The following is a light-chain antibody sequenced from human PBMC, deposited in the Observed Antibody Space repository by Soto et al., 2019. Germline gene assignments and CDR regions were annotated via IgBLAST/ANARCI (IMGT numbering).Light chain of an antibody. CDR2: QIS. Sequence: DIVMSQTPLSSPVTLGQPASISCRSSQSLEHNDGNIYLSWLHQRPGQPPRLLIYQISNRFSGVPDRFSGIGAGTDFTLKINRVEAEDVGVYFCMQTTQFPFTFGQGTRLEIK. CDR1: QSLEHNDGNIY. V-gene: IGKV2-24*01. CDR3: MQTTQFPFT. J-gene: IGKJ5*01.